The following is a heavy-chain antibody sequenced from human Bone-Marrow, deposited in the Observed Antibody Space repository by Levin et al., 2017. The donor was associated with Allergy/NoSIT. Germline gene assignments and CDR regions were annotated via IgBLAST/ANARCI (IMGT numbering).Heavy chain of an antibody. Sequence: GGSLRLSCATTGFTFSYYSMNWVRQAPGKGLEWVSSISSGGTYIHYADSVKGRFTISRDNAKESLFLQMNSLRVEDTAVYYCAREYYDFWTHYYPPYYFDSWGQGTLVTVSS. CDR2: ISSGGTYI. V-gene: IGHV3-21*01. D-gene: IGHD3-3*01. J-gene: IGHJ4*02. CDR1: GFTFSYYS. CDR3: AREYYDFWTHYYPPYYFDS.